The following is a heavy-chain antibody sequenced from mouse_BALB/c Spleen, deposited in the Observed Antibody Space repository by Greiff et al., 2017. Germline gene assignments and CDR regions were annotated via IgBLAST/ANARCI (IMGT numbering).Heavy chain of an antibody. Sequence: EVKLVESGGGLVKPGGSLKLSCAASGFTFSDYYMYWVRQTPEKRLEWVATISDGGSYTYYPDSVKGRFTISRDNAKNNLYLQMSSLKSEDTAMYYCAREGGTTENYFDYWGQGTTLTVSS. J-gene: IGHJ2*01. D-gene: IGHD1-1*01. V-gene: IGHV5-4*02. CDR1: GFTFSDYY. CDR2: ISDGGSYT. CDR3: AREGGTTENYFDY.